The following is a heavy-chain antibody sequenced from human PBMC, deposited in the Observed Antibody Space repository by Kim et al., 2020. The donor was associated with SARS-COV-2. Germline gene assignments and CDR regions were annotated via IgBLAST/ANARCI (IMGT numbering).Heavy chain of an antibody. V-gene: IGHV3-11*04. J-gene: IGHJ6*02. D-gene: IGHD2-2*01. Sequence: IYYADSVTGRSTISRDNAKNSLYLQMNSLRAEETAVYYCARLVPAPGMDVWGQGTTVTVSS. CDR2: I. CDR3: ARLVPAPGMDV.